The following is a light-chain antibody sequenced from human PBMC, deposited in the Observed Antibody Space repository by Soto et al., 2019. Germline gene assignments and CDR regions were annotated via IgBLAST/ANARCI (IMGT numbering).Light chain of an antibody. CDR2: EVS. CDR3: SSYAGSYV. J-gene: IGLJ1*01. Sequence: QSVLTQPPSASGSPGQSVTISCIGTSSDVGGYNYVSWYQQHPGKAPKLMIYEVSKRPSGVPDRFSGSKSGNTASLTVSGLQAEDEADYYCSSYAGSYVFGTGTKVTV. V-gene: IGLV2-8*01. CDR1: SSDVGGYNY.